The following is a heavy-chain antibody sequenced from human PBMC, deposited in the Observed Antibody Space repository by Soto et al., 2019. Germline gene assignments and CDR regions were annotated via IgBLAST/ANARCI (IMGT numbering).Heavy chain of an antibody. Sequence: PGGSLRLSCSAFGFTFSSAWMNWVRQAPGKGLEWVGRIKTNSAGGTADYAAPVKGRFTISRDDSENTLFLQMDSLETEDTAVYYCTTVGSAWYVAYWGRGTLVTVSS. J-gene: IGHJ4*02. CDR1: GFTFSSAW. V-gene: IGHV3-15*01. CDR2: IKTNSAGGTA. D-gene: IGHD6-19*01. CDR3: TTVGSAWYVAY.